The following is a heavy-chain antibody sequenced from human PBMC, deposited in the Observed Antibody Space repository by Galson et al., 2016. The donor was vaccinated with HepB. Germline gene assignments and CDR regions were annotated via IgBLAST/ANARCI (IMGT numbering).Heavy chain of an antibody. Sequence: SVKVSCKASGYTFTCYTLHWVRQAPGQRLEWMGCVNGGTGNTLYSQNLQGRLTMTRDTSARTAYMDLSSLTSEDTAIYYCARGLEAGNSRRFDPWGQGTLVTVSS. D-gene: IGHD6-13*01. J-gene: IGHJ5*02. CDR2: VNGGTGNT. V-gene: IGHV1-3*01. CDR1: GYTFTCYT. CDR3: ARGLEAGNSRRFDP.